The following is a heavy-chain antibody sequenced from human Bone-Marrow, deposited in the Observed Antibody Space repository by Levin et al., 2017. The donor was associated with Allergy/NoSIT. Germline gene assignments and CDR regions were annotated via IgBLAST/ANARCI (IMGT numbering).Heavy chain of an antibody. CDR2: IFFSGST. D-gene: IGHD3-16*01. V-gene: IGHV4-31*11. CDR3: AREVLTSLGGPIHSFDV. CDR1: GGSINTGGYY. Sequence: PSETLSLTCAVSGGSINTGGYYWTWIRQHPGGGLEWIGYIFFSGSTSYNPSLRSRLSISLDTSRNQFSLNLRSVTAADTAVYYCAREVLTSLGGPIHSFDVWGQGTTVTVSS. J-gene: IGHJ3*01.